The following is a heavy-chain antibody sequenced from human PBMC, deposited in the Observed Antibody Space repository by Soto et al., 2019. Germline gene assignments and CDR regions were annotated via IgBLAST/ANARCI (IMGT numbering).Heavy chain of an antibody. V-gene: IGHV3-30-3*01. CDR1: GFTFSSYA. CDR3: ARGLLGYCSGGSCNPLGY. Sequence: GGSLRLSCAASGFTFSSYAMHWVRQAPGKGLEWVAVISYDGSNKYYADSVKGRFTISRDNSKNTLYLQMNSLRAEDTAVYYCARGLLGYCSGGSCNPLGYWGQGTLVTVSS. D-gene: IGHD2-15*01. J-gene: IGHJ4*02. CDR2: ISYDGSNK.